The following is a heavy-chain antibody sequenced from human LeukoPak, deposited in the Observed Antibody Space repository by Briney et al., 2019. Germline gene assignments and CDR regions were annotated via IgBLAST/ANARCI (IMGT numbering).Heavy chain of an antibody. Sequence: SETLSLTCAVSGDSIASSNWWSWVRQPPEKGLEWIGEIYHSGSTNYNPSLKSRVTISVDKSKNQFSLKVNSVTAADTAVYYCARANDYGDPLPRYMDVWGKGTTVTVSS. D-gene: IGHD4-17*01. CDR1: GDSIASSNW. CDR2: IYHSGST. CDR3: ARANDYGDPLPRYMDV. V-gene: IGHV4-4*02. J-gene: IGHJ6*03.